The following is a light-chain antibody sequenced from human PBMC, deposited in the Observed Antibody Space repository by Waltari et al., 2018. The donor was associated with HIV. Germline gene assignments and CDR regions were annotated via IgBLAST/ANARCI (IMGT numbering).Light chain of an antibody. CDR3: GTRDNDLGPVI. CDR2: DST. Sequence: SVLTPPPSQSAAPGQTVTISCAGHSSNIGATDVSWYPQLPGAAPRLIIYDSTKRPSVISDRFSASKSDTTATLDIAGVQPGDEAMYFCGTRDNDLGPVILGGGTWVTVL. CDR1: SSNIGATD. J-gene: IGLJ2*01. V-gene: IGLV1-51*01.